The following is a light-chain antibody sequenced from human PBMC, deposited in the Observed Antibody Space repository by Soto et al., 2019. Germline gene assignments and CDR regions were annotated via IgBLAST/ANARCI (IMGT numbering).Light chain of an antibody. Sequence: QSVLTQPPSASGSPGQSVTISCTGTSSDVGGYNYVSWYQQHPGKAPKLMIYEVSKRPSGVPDRFSGSKSGNTASLTVSGLQPEDEADYYCSSYAGTNNFVVFGGGIKLTVL. CDR2: EVS. CDR3: SSYAGTNNFVV. CDR1: SSDVGGYNY. V-gene: IGLV2-8*01. J-gene: IGLJ2*01.